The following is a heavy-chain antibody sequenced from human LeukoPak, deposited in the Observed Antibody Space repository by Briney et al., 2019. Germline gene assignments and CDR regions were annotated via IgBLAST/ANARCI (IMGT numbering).Heavy chain of an antibody. J-gene: IGHJ4*02. CDR3: ARVLNHYYDSSGFDY. D-gene: IGHD3-22*01. Sequence: PGRSLRLSCAASGFTFSSYAMHWVRQAPGKGLEWVAVISYDGSNKYYADSVKGRFTISRDNSKNTLYLQMNSLRAEDTAVYYCARVLNHYYDSSGFDYWGQGTLVTVSS. CDR1: GFTFSSYA. V-gene: IGHV3-30*04. CDR2: ISYDGSNK.